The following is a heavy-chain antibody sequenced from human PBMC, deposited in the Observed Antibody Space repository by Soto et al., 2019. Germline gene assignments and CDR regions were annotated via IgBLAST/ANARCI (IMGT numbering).Heavy chain of an antibody. D-gene: IGHD2-15*01. Sequence: GRSLSLSCASSVFNFNIYSMIWVRQAPGKGLEWVSGISATTGNTYYTNSVKGRFTISRDNFENTLFLQMNNLRAEDTALYYCAIDSDGGYWGQGTVVTVSS. J-gene: IGHJ4*02. CDR2: ISATTGNT. V-gene: IGHV3-23*01. CDR3: AIDSDGGY. CDR1: VFNFNIYS.